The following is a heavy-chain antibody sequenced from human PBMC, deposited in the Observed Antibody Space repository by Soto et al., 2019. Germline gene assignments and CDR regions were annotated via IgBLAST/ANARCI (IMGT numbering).Heavy chain of an antibody. D-gene: IGHD5-18*01. CDR3: ARGYSGDSYGIYYYYYYMDV. CDR2: INHSGST. CDR1: GGSFSGYY. J-gene: IGHJ6*03. V-gene: IGHV4-34*01. Sequence: PSETLSLTCAVYGGSFSGYYWSWIRQPPGKGLEWIGEINHSGSTNYNPSLKSRVTISVDTSKNQFSLKLSSVTAADTAVYYCARGYSGDSYGIYYYYYYMDVWGKGTKVTVSS.